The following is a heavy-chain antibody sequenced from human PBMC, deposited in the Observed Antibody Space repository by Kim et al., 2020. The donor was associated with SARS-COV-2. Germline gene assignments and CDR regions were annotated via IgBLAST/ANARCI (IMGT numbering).Heavy chain of an antibody. CDR3: ATTLSVGALMDV. V-gene: IGHV1-24*01. CDR1: GYTLTELS. J-gene: IGHJ6*03. CDR2: FDPEDGET. D-gene: IGHD1-26*01. Sequence: ASVKVSCKVSGYTLTELSMHWVRQAPGKGLEWMGGFDPEDGETIYAQKFQGRVTMTEDTSTDTAYMELSSLRSEDTAVYYCATTLSVGALMDVWGKGTTVTVSS.